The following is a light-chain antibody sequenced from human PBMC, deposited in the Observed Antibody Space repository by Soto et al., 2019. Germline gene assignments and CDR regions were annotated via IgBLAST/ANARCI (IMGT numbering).Light chain of an antibody. Sequence: DVQLTQSPSFLSASVGDRVTITCRASQGISSYLAWYQQKPGKAPKLLIYAASTLQSWVPSRFSGSGSGTEFPLTIISLQPEDFATYYCQQLNSYPLTVGGGTKVEIK. CDR3: QQLNSYPLT. J-gene: IGKJ4*01. CDR2: AAS. V-gene: IGKV1-9*01. CDR1: QGISSY.